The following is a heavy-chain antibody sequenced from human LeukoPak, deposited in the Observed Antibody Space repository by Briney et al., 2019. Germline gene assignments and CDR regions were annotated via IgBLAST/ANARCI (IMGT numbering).Heavy chain of an antibody. V-gene: IGHV3-30-3*01. J-gene: IGHJ4*02. CDR2: ISYDGSNK. D-gene: IGHD1-26*01. Sequence: KPGGSLRLSCAASGFTFSSYAMHWVRQAPGKGLEWVAVISYDGSNKYYADSVKGRFTISRDNSKNTLYLQMNSLRAEDTAVYYCARDRRIVGATTNYFDYWGQGTLVTVSS. CDR3: ARDRRIVGATTNYFDY. CDR1: GFTFSSYA.